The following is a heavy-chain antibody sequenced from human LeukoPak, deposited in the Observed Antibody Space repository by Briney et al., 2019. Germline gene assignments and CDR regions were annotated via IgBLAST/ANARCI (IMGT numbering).Heavy chain of an antibody. CDR2: IYYSGST. V-gene: IGHV4-59*01. CDR1: GGSISSYY. Sequence: SETLSLTCTVSGGSISSYYWSWIRQPPGKGLEWIGYIYYSGSTNYNPSLKSRVTISVDTSKNQFSLKLSSVTAADTAVYYCARVGSSGWCPRGAFDIWGQGTMVTVSS. J-gene: IGHJ3*02. D-gene: IGHD6-19*01. CDR3: ARVGSSGWCPRGAFDI.